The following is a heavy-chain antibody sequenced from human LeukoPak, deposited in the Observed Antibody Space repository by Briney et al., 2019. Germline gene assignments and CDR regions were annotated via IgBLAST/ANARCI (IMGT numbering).Heavy chain of an antibody. Sequence: GGSLRLSCAASGFTFSSYSMNWVRQAPGKGLEWVSSISSSSSYIYYADSVKGRFTISRDNAKNSLYLQMNSLRAEDTAVYYCAKISWDGRGTFDWGRGTLVTVSS. CDR2: ISSSSSYI. CDR1: GFTFSSYS. J-gene: IGHJ4*02. D-gene: IGHD1/OR15-1a*01. V-gene: IGHV3-21*01. CDR3: AKISWDGRGTFD.